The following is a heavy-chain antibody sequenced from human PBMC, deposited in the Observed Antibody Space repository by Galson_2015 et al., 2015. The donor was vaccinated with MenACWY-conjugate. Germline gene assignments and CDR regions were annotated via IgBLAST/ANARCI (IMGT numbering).Heavy chain of an antibody. V-gene: IGHV3-48*02. D-gene: IGHD5-18*01. Sequence: SLKLSCAASGFTFRTYSMNWGRPAPGKGLGGVSYISSSSSTIYYADSVKGRFTIYRDNAKNSLYLQMNTLRDEDTAVYYCARVPGYSYGYYDWWGQGTLVPVSS. J-gene: IGHJ4*02. CDR2: ISSSSSTI. CDR1: GFTFRTYS. CDR3: ARVPGYSYGYYDW.